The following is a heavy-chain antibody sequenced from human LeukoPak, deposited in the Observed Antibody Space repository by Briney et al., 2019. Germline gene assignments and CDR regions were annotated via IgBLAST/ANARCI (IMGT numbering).Heavy chain of an antibody. V-gene: IGHV3-33*01. CDR1: GFTFSSYG. CDR2: IWYDGSNK. J-gene: IGHJ6*02. Sequence: HPGGSLRLSCAASGFTFSSYGMHWVRQAPGKGLEWGSVIWYDGSNKYYADSVKGRFTISRDNSKNTLYLQMNSLRAEDTAVYYCARAYCSSTSCYAFNYYYYGMDVWGQGTTVTVSS. D-gene: IGHD2-2*01. CDR3: ARAYCSSTSCYAFNYYYYGMDV.